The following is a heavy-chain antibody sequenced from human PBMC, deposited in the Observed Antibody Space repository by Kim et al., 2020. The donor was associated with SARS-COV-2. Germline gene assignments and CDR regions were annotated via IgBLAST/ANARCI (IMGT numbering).Heavy chain of an antibody. D-gene: IGHD3-10*01. CDR1: GLSFDSSA. CDR2: ISFDGRNK. Sequence: GGSLRLSCAASGLSFDSSAMNWVRQAPGKGLEWVAVISFDGRNKAYADSVKGRLTISSDNSKSTLHLQMNSLRVEDTAVYYCARGNYYESVSLSDYYNGMDVWGQGTTVTVSS. CDR3: ARGNYYESVSLSDYYNGMDV. V-gene: IGHV3-30-3*01. J-gene: IGHJ6*02.